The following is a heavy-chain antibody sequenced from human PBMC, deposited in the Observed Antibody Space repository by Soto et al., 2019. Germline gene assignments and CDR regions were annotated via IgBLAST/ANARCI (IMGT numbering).Heavy chain of an antibody. V-gene: IGHV4-4*02. D-gene: IGHD1-1*01. J-gene: IGHJ4*02. CDR1: GDSISNNKW. Sequence: QVQLQESGPGLVKPSGTLSLTCSVSGDSISNNKWWSWVRQPPGKGLEWIGEMHHSGSIHYNASHKSRATRSVDKARNQFSLQLSSVTAADTALYFCARHDNMTLGSNYLDSWGPGNLVTVSS. CDR3: ARHDNMTLGSNYLDS. CDR2: MHHSGSI.